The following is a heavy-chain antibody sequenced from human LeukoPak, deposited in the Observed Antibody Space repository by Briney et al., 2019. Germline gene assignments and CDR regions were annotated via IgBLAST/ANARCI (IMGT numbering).Heavy chain of an antibody. CDR1: GFTFNDHN. J-gene: IGHJ4*02. CDR2: FSWDGYTT. D-gene: IGHD6-6*01. V-gene: IGHV3-43*01. CDR3: TRVNRPYSSSSSLNFDS. Sequence: GGSLRLSCAASGFTFNDHNMHWVRQAPGRGLEWVSLFSWDGYTTYYADSVKGRFTISGDNSKNSLHLQMNRLRPEDTALYYCTRVNRPYSSSSSLNFDSWGQGTLVTFSS.